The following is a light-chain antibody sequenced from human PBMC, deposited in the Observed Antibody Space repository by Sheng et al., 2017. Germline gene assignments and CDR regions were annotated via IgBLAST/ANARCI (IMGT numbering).Light chain of an antibody. V-gene: IGKV1-39*01. CDR2: AAS. CDR1: QVISRF. Sequence: DIQMTQSPSSLSASVGDRVTITCRASQVISRFLNWYQQKPGRAPNLLIYAASSLQSGVPSRFSGSGSGEHFTLTIINLQPEDFATYFCQQTYTTGGTFGRGTKVEIQ. J-gene: IGKJ1*01. CDR3: QQTYTTGGT.